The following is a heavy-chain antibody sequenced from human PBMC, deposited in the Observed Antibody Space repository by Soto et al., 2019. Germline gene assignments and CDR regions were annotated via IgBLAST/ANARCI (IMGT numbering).Heavy chain of an antibody. V-gene: IGHV3-23*01. D-gene: IGHD1-26*01. CDR2: ISGSGGST. Sequence: GGSLRLSCAASGFTFSSYAMSWVRQAPGKGLEWVSAISGSGGSTYYADSVKGRFTISRDNSKNTLYLQMNSLRAEDTAVYYCAKVPGVRRVGYMDVWGKGTTVTVSS. CDR1: GFTFSSYA. J-gene: IGHJ6*03. CDR3: AKVPGVRRVGYMDV.